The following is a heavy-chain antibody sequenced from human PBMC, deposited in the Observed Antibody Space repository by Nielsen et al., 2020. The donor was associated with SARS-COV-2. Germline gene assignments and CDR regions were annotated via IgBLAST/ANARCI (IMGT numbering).Heavy chain of an antibody. D-gene: IGHD2-21*02. Sequence: GESLKISCAASGFTFSSYWMHWIRQAPGKGLVWVSRINSDGSSTSYADSVKGRFTISRDNAKNTLYLQMNSLRAEDMAVYYCARGGGDCYALGGMDVWGQGTTFTVSS. CDR2: INSDGSST. V-gene: IGHV3-74*01. J-gene: IGHJ6*02. CDR1: GFTFSSYW. CDR3: ARGGGDCYALGGMDV.